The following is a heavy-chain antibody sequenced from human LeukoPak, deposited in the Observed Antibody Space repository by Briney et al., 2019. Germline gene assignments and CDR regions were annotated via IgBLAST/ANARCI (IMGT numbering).Heavy chain of an antibody. CDR3: ARHGYCSGGSCYWDY. V-gene: IGHV4-59*08. CDR2: IYYSGST. CDR1: GGSISPFY. Sequence: NRSESLSLTCTVSGGSISPFYWSWTRQPPGKGLEWIAYIYYSGSTAYKPSLKFRLAISVDTSNNQVSLKLSSVTAADTAVYYCARHGYCSGGSCYWDYWGQGTLVTVSS. J-gene: IGHJ4*02. D-gene: IGHD2-15*01.